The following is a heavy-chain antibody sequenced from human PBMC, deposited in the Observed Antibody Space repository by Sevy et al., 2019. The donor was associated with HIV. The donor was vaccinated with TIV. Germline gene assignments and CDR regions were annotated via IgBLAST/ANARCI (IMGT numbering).Heavy chain of an antibody. CDR3: TKFYGTGSYVDY. J-gene: IGHJ4*02. V-gene: IGHV3-7*01. CDR1: GLTFRGNG. Sequence: GGPRRPSVPAPGLTFRGNGRSGSRRAPGKGRKWLANIKEDGSEQYYVDSVKGRFTVSRDNAKNSLYLQMNSLRAEDTAVYYCTKFYGTGSYVDYWGQGTLVTVSS. D-gene: IGHD6-19*01. CDR2: IKEDGSEQ.